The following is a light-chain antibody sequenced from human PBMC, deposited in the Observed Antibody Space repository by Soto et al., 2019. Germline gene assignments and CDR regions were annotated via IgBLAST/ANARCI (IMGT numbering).Light chain of an antibody. CDR1: QSVSSSY. CDR2: GAS. V-gene: IGKV3-15*01. J-gene: IGKJ1*01. CDR3: QQYNNWPRT. Sequence: EIVLTQSPGTLSLSPGERATLSCRASQSVSSSYLAWYQQKPGQAPRLLIYGASTRATGIPARLSGSGSGTEFTLTISSLQSEDFAVYYCQQYNNWPRTLGQGNKVDI.